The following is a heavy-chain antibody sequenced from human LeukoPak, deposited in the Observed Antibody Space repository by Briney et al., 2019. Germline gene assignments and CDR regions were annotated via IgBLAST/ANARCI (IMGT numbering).Heavy chain of an antibody. Sequence: PGGSLRLSCAASGLTVSSNYMSWVRQAPGKGLEWVSVIYSGGSTYYADSVKGRFTISRDNSKNTLYLQMNSLRAEDTAVYYCARSRGGAMSWFDYWGQGTLVTVSS. CDR2: IYSGGST. CDR3: ARSRGGAMSWFDY. J-gene: IGHJ4*02. V-gene: IGHV3-53*01. CDR1: GLTVSSNY. D-gene: IGHD2-2*01.